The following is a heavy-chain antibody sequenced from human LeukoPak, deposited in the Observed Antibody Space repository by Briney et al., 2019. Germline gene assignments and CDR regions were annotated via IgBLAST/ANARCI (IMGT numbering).Heavy chain of an antibody. J-gene: IGHJ4*02. CDR1: GFIFSNSA. Sequence: SGGSLRLSCSASGFIFSNSAMHWVHQAPGKGLEYVSAISNDGGYTYYADSVKGRFTFSRDNSKNTLYLQMGSLRAEDTAVYYCVKGGCAYCRGRDYFDYWGQGTLVTVSS. CDR3: VKGGCAYCRGRDYFDY. V-gene: IGHV3-64D*06. CDR2: ISNDGGYT. D-gene: IGHD2-15*01.